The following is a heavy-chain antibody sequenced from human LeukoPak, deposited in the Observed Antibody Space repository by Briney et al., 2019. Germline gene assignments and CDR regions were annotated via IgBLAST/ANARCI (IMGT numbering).Heavy chain of an antibody. Sequence: SETLSLTCTDSGGSISSYYWSWIRQPPGKGLEWIGYIYYSGSTNYNPSLKSRVTISVDTSKNQFSLKLSSVTAADTAVYYCARDRLYCSSTSCSGDWFDPWGQGTLVTVSS. CDR2: IYYSGST. V-gene: IGHV4-59*01. J-gene: IGHJ5*02. CDR1: GGSISSYY. CDR3: ARDRLYCSSTSCSGDWFDP. D-gene: IGHD2-2*01.